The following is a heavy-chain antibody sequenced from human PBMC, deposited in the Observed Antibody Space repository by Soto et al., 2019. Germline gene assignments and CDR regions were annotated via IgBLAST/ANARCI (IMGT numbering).Heavy chain of an antibody. CDR1: GFTFSSYW. V-gene: IGHV3-7*01. CDR3: ASLQTNYDFALYGMDV. CDR2: IKQDGSEK. J-gene: IGHJ6*02. Sequence: PGGSLRLSCAASGFTFSSYWMSWVRQAPGKGLEWVANIKQDGSEKYYVDSVKGRFTISRDNAKNSLYLQMNSLRAEDTAVYYCASLQTNYDFALYGMDVWGQGTTVTVSS. D-gene: IGHD3-3*01.